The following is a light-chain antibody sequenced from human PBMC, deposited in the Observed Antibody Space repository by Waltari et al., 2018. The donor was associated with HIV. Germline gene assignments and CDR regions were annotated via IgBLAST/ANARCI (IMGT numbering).Light chain of an antibody. CDR3: QQLNSYPVT. CDR2: AVS. Sequence: DIQLTQSPSFLSASIGDRVSITCRASQDSSIYLAWYQQKPGKAPKVLSYAVSTLQSGVPSRFSGSGSGTEFTLTITSLQAEDFATYYCQQLNSYPVTFGQGTKVEIK. J-gene: IGKJ1*01. CDR1: QDSSIY. V-gene: IGKV1-9*01.